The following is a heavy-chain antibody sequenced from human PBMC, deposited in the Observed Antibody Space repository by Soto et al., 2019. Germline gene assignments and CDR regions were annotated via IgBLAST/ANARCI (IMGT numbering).Heavy chain of an antibody. V-gene: IGHV3-33*01. Sequence: QVQLVESGGGVVQPGRSLRLSCAASGFTFSAYGMHWVRQAPGEGLEWVAVIWYDGGSEYYADSVEGRFTVSRDNAKNTAYLHMDTLRGDDTAVYYCARAHGPSLGSCLDLWGQGTLVTVSA. CDR2: IWYDGGSE. CDR1: GFTFSAYG. CDR3: ARAHGPSLGSCLDL. D-gene: IGHD2-2*01. J-gene: IGHJ5*02.